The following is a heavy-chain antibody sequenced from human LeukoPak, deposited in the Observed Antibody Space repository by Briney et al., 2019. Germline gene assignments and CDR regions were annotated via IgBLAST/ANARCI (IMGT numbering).Heavy chain of an antibody. Sequence: AVISYDGSNKYYADSVKGRFTISRDNSKNTLYLQMNSLRAEDTAVYYCAKEVEMATIVDYWGQGTLVTVSS. J-gene: IGHJ4*02. D-gene: IGHD5-24*01. CDR3: AKEVEMATIVDY. V-gene: IGHV3-30*18. CDR2: ISYDGSNK.